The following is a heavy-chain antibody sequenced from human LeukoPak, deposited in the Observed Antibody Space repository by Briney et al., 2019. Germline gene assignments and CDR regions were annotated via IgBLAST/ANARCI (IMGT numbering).Heavy chain of an antibody. CDR1: GFTLSSYR. V-gene: IGHV3-74*01. Sequence: GGSLTLSCAASGFTLSSYRMQWLRQAPGKGLVWVTRIYIDGSRTKYAYPVKGRFTISRDNAKNTLYLQVNSLRAEDTAVYYCARGVFGAYGYDYWGQGTLVTVSS. CDR3: ARGVFGAYGYDY. D-gene: IGHD4-17*01. CDR2: IYIDGSRT. J-gene: IGHJ4*02.